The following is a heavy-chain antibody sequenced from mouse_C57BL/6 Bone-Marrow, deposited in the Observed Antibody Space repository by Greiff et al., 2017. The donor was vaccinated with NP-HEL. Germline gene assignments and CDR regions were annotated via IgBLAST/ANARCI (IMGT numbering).Heavy chain of an antibody. D-gene: IGHD2-1*01. CDR2: SRNKANDYTT. CDR3: ARDAGGNSYYYAMDY. J-gene: IGHJ4*01. Sequence: EVKVVESGGGLVQSGRSLRLSCATSGFTFSDFYMEWVRQAPGKGLEWIAASRNKANDYTTEYSASVKGRFIVSRDTSQSILYLQMNALRAEDTAIYYCARDAGGNSYYYAMDYWGQGTSVTVSS. CDR1: GFTFSDFY. V-gene: IGHV7-1*01.